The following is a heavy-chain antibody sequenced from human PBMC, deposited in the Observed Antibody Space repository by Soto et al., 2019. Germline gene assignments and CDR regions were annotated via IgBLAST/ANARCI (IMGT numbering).Heavy chain of an antibody. D-gene: IGHD2-2*02. CDR3: ARAYTGRLPRRADYYYAMDV. CDR1: GFTFSNFD. CDR2: IGAARDP. V-gene: IGHV3-13*05. J-gene: IGHJ6*02. Sequence: GGSLRLSCATSGFTFSNFDMHWVRQVPGKGLEWVSAIGAARDPYYLGSVKGRFTISRENAENSVYLQMNDLRAGDSAVYYCARAYTGRLPRRADYYYAMDVWGQGTTVTVSS.